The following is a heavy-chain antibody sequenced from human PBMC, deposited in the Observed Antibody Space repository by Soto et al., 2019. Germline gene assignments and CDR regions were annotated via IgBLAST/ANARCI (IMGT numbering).Heavy chain of an antibody. CDR1: GYTFTGYY. Sequence: ASVKVSFKASGYTFTGYYMHWVRQAPGQGLEWMGWINPNSGGTNYAQKFQGWVTMTRDTSISTAYMELSRLRSDDTAVYYCARETIAVAGTFGGIDAFDIWGQGTMVTVSS. CDR2: INPNSGGT. D-gene: IGHD6-19*01. V-gene: IGHV1-2*04. CDR3: ARETIAVAGTFGGIDAFDI. J-gene: IGHJ3*02.